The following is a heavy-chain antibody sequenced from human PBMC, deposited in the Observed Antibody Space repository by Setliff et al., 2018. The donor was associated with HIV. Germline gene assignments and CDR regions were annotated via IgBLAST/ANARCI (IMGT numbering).Heavy chain of an antibody. J-gene: IGHJ3*01. V-gene: IGHV4-39*07. CDR3: ARDDSIVLVPAIMRGDGFDF. D-gene: IGHD2-2*01. CDR2: IFSDGAT. Sequence: SETLSLTCTVSRGSISSGTYYWTWIRQPPGKGLEWIGSIFSDGATYYNPSLSSRVTISWDTSRNQFSLRLASVTAADTAIYYCARDDSIVLVPAIMRGDGFDFWGQGRMVTVSS. CDR1: RGSISSGTYY.